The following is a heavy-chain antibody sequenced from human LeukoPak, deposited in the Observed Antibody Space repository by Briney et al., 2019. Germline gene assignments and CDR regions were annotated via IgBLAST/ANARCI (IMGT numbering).Heavy chain of an antibody. CDR2: INHSGST. V-gene: IGHV4-34*01. CDR3: ARLALRNQLLYFHYYGMDV. CDR1: GGSFSGYY. J-gene: IGHJ6*02. Sequence: SETLSLTCAVYGGSFSGYYWSWIRQPPGKGLEWIGEINHSGSTNYNPSLKSRVTISVDTSKNQFSLKLSSVTAAGTAVYYCARLALRNQLLYFHYYGMDVWGQGTTVTVSS. D-gene: IGHD2-2*02.